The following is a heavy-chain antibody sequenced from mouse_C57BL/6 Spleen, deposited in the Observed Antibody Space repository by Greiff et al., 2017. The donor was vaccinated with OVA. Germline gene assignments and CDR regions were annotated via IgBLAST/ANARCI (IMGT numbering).Heavy chain of an antibody. J-gene: IGHJ4*01. V-gene: IGHV1-50*01. CDR2: IDPSDSYT. D-gene: IGHD3-2*02. CDR3: ARGSSGYAMDY. Sequence: QVQLKQPGAELVKPGASVKLSCKASGYTFTSYWMQWVKQRPGQGLEWIGEIDPSDSYTNYNQKFKGKATLTVDTSSSTAYMQLSSLTSEDSAVYYCARGSSGYAMDYWGQGTSVTVSS. CDR1: GYTFTSYW.